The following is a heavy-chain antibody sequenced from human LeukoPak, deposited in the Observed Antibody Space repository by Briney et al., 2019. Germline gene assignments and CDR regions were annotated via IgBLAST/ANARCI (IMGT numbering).Heavy chain of an antibody. V-gene: IGHV3-33*06. CDR3: AKDLAAAGALDY. J-gene: IGHJ4*02. Sequence: GRSLRLSCAASGFTFSSYGMHWVRQAQGKGLEWVAVIWYDGSNKYYADSVKGRFTISRDNSKNTLYLQMNSLRAEDTAVYYCAKDLAAAGALDYWGQGTLVTVSS. D-gene: IGHD6-13*01. CDR1: GFTFSSYG. CDR2: IWYDGSNK.